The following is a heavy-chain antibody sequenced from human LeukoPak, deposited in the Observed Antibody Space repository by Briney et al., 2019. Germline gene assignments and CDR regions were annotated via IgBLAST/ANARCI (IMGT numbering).Heavy chain of an antibody. D-gene: IGHD1-26*01. CDR3: ARDPRIVGAPVSDY. CDR1: GYTFTSYG. V-gene: IGHV1-18*01. J-gene: IGHJ4*02. Sequence: GASVKVSCKASGYTFTSYGISWVRQAPGQGLEWMGWISAYNGNTNYAQKRQGRVTMTTDTSTSTAYMELRSLRSDDTAVYYCARDPRIVGAPVSDYWGQGTLVTVSS. CDR2: ISAYNGNT.